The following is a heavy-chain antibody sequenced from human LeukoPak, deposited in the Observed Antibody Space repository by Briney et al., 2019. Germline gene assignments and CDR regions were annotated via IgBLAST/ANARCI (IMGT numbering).Heavy chain of an antibody. Sequence: LSQTLSLTCAISGDSASSNSAAWNWIRQSPSRGLEWLGRTYYRSKWYNDYAVSVKSRITINPDTSKNQFSLQLNSVTPEDTAVYYCARVGRGITGTKWFDPWGQGTLVTVSS. V-gene: IGHV6-1*01. CDR2: TYYRSKWYN. CDR1: GDSASSNSAA. J-gene: IGHJ5*02. D-gene: IGHD1-7*01. CDR3: ARVGRGITGTKWFDP.